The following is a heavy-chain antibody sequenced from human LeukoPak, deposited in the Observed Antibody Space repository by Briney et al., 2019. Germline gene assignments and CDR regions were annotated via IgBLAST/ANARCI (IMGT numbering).Heavy chain of an antibody. D-gene: IGHD3-10*01. CDR1: GGSISSSSYY. V-gene: IGHV4-39*07. CDR3: ARGGVSYGSGSLPHYYYMDV. Sequence: PSETLSLTCTVSGGSISSSSYYWGWIRQPPGKGLEWIGSIYYSGSTYYNPSLKSRVTISVDTSKNQFSLKLSSVTAADTAVYYRARGGVSYGSGSLPHYYYMDVWGKGTTVTISS. CDR2: IYYSGST. J-gene: IGHJ6*03.